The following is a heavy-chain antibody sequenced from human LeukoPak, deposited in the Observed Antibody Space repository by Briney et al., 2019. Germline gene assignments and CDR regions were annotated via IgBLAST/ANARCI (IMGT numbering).Heavy chain of an antibody. CDR2: INPNRPAT. Sequence: ASVKVSCKAYGYTLSNYYMRWVRQAPGQGLEWIGWINPNRPATNYAVKFNDRVIMTSDTSTNTAYMQLNRLTSDDTAVYYCARWRYTNYFFDYWGQGALVTVSS. D-gene: IGHD4-11*01. V-gene: IGHV1-2*02. CDR3: ARWRYTNYFFDY. CDR1: GYTLSNYY. J-gene: IGHJ4*02.